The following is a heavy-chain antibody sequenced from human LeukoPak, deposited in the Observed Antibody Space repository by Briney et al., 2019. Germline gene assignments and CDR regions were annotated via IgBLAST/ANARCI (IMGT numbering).Heavy chain of an antibody. Sequence: ASVKVSCKASGYTFTDYYIHWVRQAPGQAPECVGWINPHSGGTNYAQRFRGRVTMTRDTSLNEAYMELSGLTVNDTAVFYCERVYRQYDGFDVWGQGTLVIVSS. J-gene: IGHJ3*01. CDR3: ERVYRQYDGFDV. D-gene: IGHD1-26*01. V-gene: IGHV1-2*02. CDR1: GYTFTDYY. CDR2: INPHSGGT.